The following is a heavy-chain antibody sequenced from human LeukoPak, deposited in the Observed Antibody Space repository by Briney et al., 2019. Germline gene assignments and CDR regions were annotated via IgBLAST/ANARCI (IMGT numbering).Heavy chain of an antibody. CDR1: GFTFSGAW. Sequence: GGSLRLSCTASGFTFSGAWMTWVRQAPGKGLEWVAFIRYDGSNKYYADSVKGRFTISRDNSKNTLYLQMNSLRAEDTAVYYCAKDLIGGSRAAYYFDYWGQGTLVTVSS. CDR3: AKDLIGGSRAAYYFDY. D-gene: IGHD1-26*01. CDR2: IRYDGSNK. J-gene: IGHJ4*02. V-gene: IGHV3-30*02.